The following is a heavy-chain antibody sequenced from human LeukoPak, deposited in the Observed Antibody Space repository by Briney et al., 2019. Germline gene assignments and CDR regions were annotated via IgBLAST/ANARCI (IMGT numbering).Heavy chain of an antibody. Sequence: GGSLRLSCAASGFTVSSNYMSWVRQASGKGLEWVSVIYSGGSTYYADSVKGRFTISRDNSKNTLYLQMNSLRVEDTAVYYCARDFCSAGSCYPDNWGQGTLVTVSS. J-gene: IGHJ4*02. CDR3: ARDFCSAGSCYPDN. CDR2: IYSGGST. D-gene: IGHD2-15*01. V-gene: IGHV3-66*01. CDR1: GFTVSSNY.